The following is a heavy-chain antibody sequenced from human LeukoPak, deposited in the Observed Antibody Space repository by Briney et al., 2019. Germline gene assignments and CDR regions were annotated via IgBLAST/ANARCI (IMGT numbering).Heavy chain of an antibody. CDR1: GFTFSDFT. D-gene: IGHD4-17*01. V-gene: IGHV3-21*01. CDR3: VREDDYGDYLDF. CDR2: ISGSSSSYI. Sequence: GGSLRLSCAASGFTFSDFTMNWVRQAPGKGLEWVSCISGSSSSYIYYSDSVRGRFTISRDNAKNSLYLQMNSLTAEDTAVYYCVREDDYGDYLDFWGQGTPVTVSA. J-gene: IGHJ4*02.